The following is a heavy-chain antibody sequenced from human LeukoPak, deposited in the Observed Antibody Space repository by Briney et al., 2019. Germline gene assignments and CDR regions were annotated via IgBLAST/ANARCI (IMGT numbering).Heavy chain of an antibody. CDR3: ARDGGYSWGLRPNWFDP. D-gene: IGHD5-18*01. CDR2: ISAYNGNT. CDR1: GNTFTRYD. Sequence: ASVKVSCKASGNTFTRYDINWVRQAPGQGLEWMGWISAYNGNTNYAQKLQGRVTMTTDTSTSTAYMELRSLRSDDTAVYYCARDGGYSWGLRPNWFDPWGQGTLVTVSS. J-gene: IGHJ5*02. V-gene: IGHV1-18*01.